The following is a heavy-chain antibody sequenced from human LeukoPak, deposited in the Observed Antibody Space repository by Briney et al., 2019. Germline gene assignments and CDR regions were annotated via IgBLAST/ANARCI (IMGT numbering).Heavy chain of an antibody. CDR1: GFTFSSYA. D-gene: IGHD3-22*01. CDR2: ISYDGSNK. Sequence: PGGSLTLSCAASGFTFSSYAMHWVSQAPGKGLEWVAVISYDGSNKYYADSVKGRFTISRDNSKNTLYLQMNSLRAEDTAVYYCARAPPMMHAFDIWGQGTMVTVSS. V-gene: IGHV3-30-3*01. CDR3: ARAPPMMHAFDI. J-gene: IGHJ3*02.